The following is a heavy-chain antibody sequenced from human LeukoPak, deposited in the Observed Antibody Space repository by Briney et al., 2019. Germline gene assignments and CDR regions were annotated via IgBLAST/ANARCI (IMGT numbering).Heavy chain of an antibody. J-gene: IGHJ4*02. CDR3: ARDSSGDYYFDY. CDR1: GYTYTGYY. V-gene: IGHV1-2*06. D-gene: IGHD2-21*02. CDR2: INPNSGGT. Sequence: ASVKVSCKASGYTYTGYYMHWVRQAPGQGLEWMGRINPNSGGTNYAQKFQGRVTMTRDKSISTAYMELSRLRSYDTAVYYCARDSSGDYYFDYWGQGTLVTVSS.